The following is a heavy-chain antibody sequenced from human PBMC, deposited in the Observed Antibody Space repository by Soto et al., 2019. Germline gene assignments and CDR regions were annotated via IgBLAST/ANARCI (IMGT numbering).Heavy chain of an antibody. Sequence: GGSLRLSCAASGFTFSSYSMTWVRQAPGKGLEWVAIIDLSGASTYYAHSVKGRFTISEDNSKNTLYLQMNSLGAEDTAVYVCAKATANYYTSFDFWGQGALVTVSS. D-gene: IGHD2-21*02. J-gene: IGHJ5*01. V-gene: IGHV3-23*01. CDR3: AKATANYYTSFDF. CDR2: IDLSGAST. CDR1: GFTFSSYS.